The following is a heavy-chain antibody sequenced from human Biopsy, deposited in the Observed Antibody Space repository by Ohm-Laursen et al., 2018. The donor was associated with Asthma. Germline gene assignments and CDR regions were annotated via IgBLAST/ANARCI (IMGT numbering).Heavy chain of an antibody. CDR3: AKNNDQQLTY. V-gene: IGHV3-33*05. J-gene: IGHJ4*02. CDR2: ITHDGSRM. Sequence: SLRLSCAASGFAFGKYGMHWARQAPGKGLQWVAVITHDGSRMYYADSVRGRFTISRDNSRNTLYLEMSSLRVDDTAVYYCAKNNDQQLTYWGRGTLVTVSS. CDR1: GFAFGKYG. D-gene: IGHD6-13*01.